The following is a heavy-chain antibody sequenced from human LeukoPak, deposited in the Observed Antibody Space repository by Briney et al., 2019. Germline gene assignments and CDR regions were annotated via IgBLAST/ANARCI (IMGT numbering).Heavy chain of an antibody. D-gene: IGHD4-17*01. Sequence: GASVKVSCKASGYTFTSYDINWVRQATGQGLEWMGWMNPNSGNTGYAQKFQGRVTITRNTSISTAYMELSSLRSEDTAVYYCARGVTTVTTNWLDPWGQGTLVTVSS. CDR2: MNPNSGNT. CDR3: ARGVTTVTTNWLDP. V-gene: IGHV1-8*03. J-gene: IGHJ5*02. CDR1: GYTFTSYD.